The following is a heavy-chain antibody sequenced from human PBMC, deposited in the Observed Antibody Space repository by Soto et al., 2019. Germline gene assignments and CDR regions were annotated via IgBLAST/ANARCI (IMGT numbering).Heavy chain of an antibody. D-gene: IGHD6-19*01. CDR1: GCTFTSYG. Sequence: ASVKVSCKASGCTFTSYGISWVRQAPGQGLEWMGWISAYNGNTNYAQKLQGRVTMTTDTSTSTAYMELRSLRSDDTAVYYCARDARGIAVAGNFDYWGQGTLVTVSS. CDR2: ISAYNGNT. CDR3: ARDARGIAVAGNFDY. V-gene: IGHV1-18*01. J-gene: IGHJ4*02.